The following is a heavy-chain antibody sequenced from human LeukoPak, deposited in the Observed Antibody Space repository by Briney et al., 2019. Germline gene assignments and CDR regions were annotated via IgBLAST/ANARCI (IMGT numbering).Heavy chain of an antibody. CDR2: IYSSGST. J-gene: IGHJ4*02. Sequence: PSETLSLTCTVSGGSISSYYWNWIRQPAGKGLEWIGRIYSSGSTNYNPSLKSRVTMSVDTSKNQFSLKLSSVTAADTAVYYCARGTQRGAVLRFLKGPYYFDYWGQGTLVTVSS. V-gene: IGHV4-4*07. D-gene: IGHD3-3*01. CDR3: ARGTQRGAVLRFLKGPYYFDY. CDR1: GGSISSYY.